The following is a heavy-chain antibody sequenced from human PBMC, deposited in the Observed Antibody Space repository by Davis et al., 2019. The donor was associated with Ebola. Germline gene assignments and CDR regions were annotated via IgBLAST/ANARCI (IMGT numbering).Heavy chain of an antibody. J-gene: IGHJ5*02. CDR3: ARENGDYDALRQYKWFDP. CDR1: GGSISSGGYS. V-gene: IGHV4-30-2*01. Sequence: MPSETLSLTCAVSGGSISSGGYSWSWIRQPPGKGLEWIGYIYHSGSTYYNPSLKSRVTISVDRSKNQFSLKLSSVTAADTAVYYCARENGDYDALRQYKWFDPWGQGTLVTVSS. CDR2: IYHSGST. D-gene: IGHD4-17*01.